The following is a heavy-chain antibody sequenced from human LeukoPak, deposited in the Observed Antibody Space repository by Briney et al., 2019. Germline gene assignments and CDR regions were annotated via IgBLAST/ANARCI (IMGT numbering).Heavy chain of an antibody. CDR2: ISAYIGNT. Sequence: GASVKVSCKASGYTLTSYGLHWVRQVPGQGLEWMGWISAYIGNTNYAQKFHGRVTMTTDTSTGTAYTELRGPTSDDTAAYYCARERKAAFDSRSYYFYMDVWGKGTTVTVSS. D-gene: IGHD3-16*01. CDR3: ARERKAAFDSRSYYFYMDV. J-gene: IGHJ6*03. CDR1: GYTLTSYG. V-gene: IGHV1-18*01.